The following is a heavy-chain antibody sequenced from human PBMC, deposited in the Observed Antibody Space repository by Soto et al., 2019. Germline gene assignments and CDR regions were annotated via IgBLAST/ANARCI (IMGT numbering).Heavy chain of an antibody. Sequence: GGSLRLSCAASGFTFSNYSMNWVRQAPGKGLEWVSGISGGSGDSTFYADSVKGRFTISRDNSKNTLHLQMNSLRTEDTAVYYCAKNQPSWATRAAFDYWGQGTLVTVSS. V-gene: IGHV3-23*01. CDR2: ISGGSGDST. CDR3: AKNQPSWATRAAFDY. CDR1: GFTFSNYS. J-gene: IGHJ4*02. D-gene: IGHD2-2*01.